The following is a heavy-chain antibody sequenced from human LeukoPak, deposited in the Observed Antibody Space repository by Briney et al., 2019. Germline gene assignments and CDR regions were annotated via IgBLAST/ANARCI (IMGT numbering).Heavy chain of an antibody. CDR3: ASRTYVSGMDV. CDR2: ISGSGAST. V-gene: IGHV3-23*01. Sequence: RPGRSLRLSCAASGFMFSSYAMSWVRQAPGKGLEWVSAISGSGASTYYSDSVRGRFTISRDNSRNTLYLQMNSLRAEDTAVYYCASRTYVSGMDVWGQGTTVTVSS. D-gene: IGHD3-10*02. CDR1: GFMFSSYA. J-gene: IGHJ6*02.